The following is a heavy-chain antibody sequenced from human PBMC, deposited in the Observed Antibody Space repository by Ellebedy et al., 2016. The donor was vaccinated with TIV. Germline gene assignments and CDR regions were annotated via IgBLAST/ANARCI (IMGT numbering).Heavy chain of an antibody. V-gene: IGHV3-23*01. CDR2: ISASGGTT. J-gene: IGHJ4*02. CDR1: GFTFSSYA. CDR3: AKDRHYYDSSGPFDY. Sequence: GESLKIPCAGSGFTFSSYAMSWVRQAPGKGLEWVSGISASGGTTYYADSVKGRFTISRDNSKNTLYLQMNSLRAEDTAVYYCAKDRHYYDSSGPFDYWGQGTLVTVSS. D-gene: IGHD3-22*01.